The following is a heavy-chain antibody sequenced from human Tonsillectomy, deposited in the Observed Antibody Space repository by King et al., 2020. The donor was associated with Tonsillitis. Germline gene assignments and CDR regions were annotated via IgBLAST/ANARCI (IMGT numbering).Heavy chain of an antibody. V-gene: IGHV4-59*08. CDR3: ARQSLSGYYYDSSGYYSFDY. D-gene: IGHD3-22*01. J-gene: IGHJ4*02. Sequence: LQLQESGPGLVKPSETLSLTFTVYGGSISSYYWSWIQQHPGKGLEWIGYIYYSGSTNYNPSLKSRFTISVDKSTNQFSLQMSSVTAADTAVYYCARQSLSGYYYDSSGYYSFDYWGQGTLVTVSA. CDR1: GGSISSYY. CDR2: IYYSGST.